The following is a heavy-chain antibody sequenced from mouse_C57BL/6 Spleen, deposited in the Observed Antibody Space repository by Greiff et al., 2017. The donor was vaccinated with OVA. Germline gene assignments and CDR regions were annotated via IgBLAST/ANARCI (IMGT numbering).Heavy chain of an antibody. D-gene: IGHD1-1*01. CDR1: GYTFTDYY. V-gene: IGHV1-26*01. CDR3: ARDGLNYYGSSNY. J-gene: IGHJ2*01. CDR2: INPNNGGT. Sequence: EVQLQQSGPELVKPGASVKISCKASGYTFTDYYMNWVKQSHGKSLEWIGDINPNNGGTSYNQKFKGKATLTVDKSSSTAYMELRSLTSEDSAVYYCARDGLNYYGSSNYWGQGTTLTVSS.